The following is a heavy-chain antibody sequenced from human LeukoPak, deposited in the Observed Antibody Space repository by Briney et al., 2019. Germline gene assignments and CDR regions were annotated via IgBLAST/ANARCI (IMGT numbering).Heavy chain of an antibody. D-gene: IGHD2-15*01. CDR2: IRSKANSYAT. V-gene: IGHV3-73*01. Sequence: GGSLTLSCAASGFTFSGSAMHWVRQASGKGLEWVGRIRSKANSYATAYAASVKGRFTISRDDSKNTAYLQMNSLKTEDTAVYYCTSPRGAGYCSGGSCYPENWFDPWGQGTLVTVSS. J-gene: IGHJ5*02. CDR3: TSPRGAGYCSGGSCYPENWFDP. CDR1: GFTFSGSA.